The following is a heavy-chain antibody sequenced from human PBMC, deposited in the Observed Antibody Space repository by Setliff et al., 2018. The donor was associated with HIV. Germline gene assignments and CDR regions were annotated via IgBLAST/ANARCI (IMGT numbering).Heavy chain of an antibody. CDR1: GYTFTSYA. CDR3: ARIWGIPPLYYFDY. V-gene: IGHV1-3*01. Sequence: ASVKVSCKASGYTFTSYAMHWVRQAPGQRLEWMRWIHAGNGYTKYSQKFQGRVTFTRDTSASAAYMDLSSLRSEDTAVYYCARIWGIPPLYYFDYWGQGTLVTVSS. J-gene: IGHJ4*02. D-gene: IGHD3-16*01. CDR2: IHAGNGYT.